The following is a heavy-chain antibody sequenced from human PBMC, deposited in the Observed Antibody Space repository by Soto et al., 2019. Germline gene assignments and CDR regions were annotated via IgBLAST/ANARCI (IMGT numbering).Heavy chain of an antibody. CDR1: GFTFDDYA. Sequence: EVQLVESGGGLVQPGRSLRLSCAASGFTFDDYAMHWVRQAPGKGLEWVSGISWNSGSIVYADSVKGRFTISRDNAKNSLYLQMNSLRAEDTALYYCAKGTSEYSSTYFDSWGQGTLVTVSS. J-gene: IGHJ4*02. V-gene: IGHV3-9*01. D-gene: IGHD6-6*01. CDR2: ISWNSGSI. CDR3: AKGTSEYSSTYFDS.